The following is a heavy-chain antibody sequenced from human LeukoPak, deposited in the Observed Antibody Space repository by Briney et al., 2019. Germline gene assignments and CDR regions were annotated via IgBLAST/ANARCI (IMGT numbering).Heavy chain of an antibody. D-gene: IGHD3-9*01. CDR2: INSDGSST. Sequence: GGSLRLSCAASGFTFSSYAMHWVRQAPGKGLVWVSRINSDGSSTSYADSVKGRFTISRDNAKNTLYLQMNSLRAEDTAVYYCARDHYDILTGYPSYYFDYWGQGTLVTVSS. CDR3: ARDHYDILTGYPSYYFDY. V-gene: IGHV3-74*01. CDR1: GFTFSSYA. J-gene: IGHJ4*02.